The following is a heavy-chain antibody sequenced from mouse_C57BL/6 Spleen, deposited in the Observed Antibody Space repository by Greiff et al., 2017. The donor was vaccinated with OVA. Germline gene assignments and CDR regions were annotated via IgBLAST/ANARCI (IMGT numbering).Heavy chain of an antibody. D-gene: IGHD1-1*01. CDR2: IYPGDGDT. CDR3: SRGNSTFVAPMDY. CDR1: GYAFSSSW. J-gene: IGHJ4*01. V-gene: IGHV1-82*01. Sequence: QVQLQQSGPELVKPGASVKISCKASGYAFSSSWMNWVKQRPGKGLEWIGRIYPGDGDTNYNGKFKGKATLTVDKTSSTAYMQLNSLTSKYSAVYFYSRGNSTFVAPMDYWGQGTSVTVSS.